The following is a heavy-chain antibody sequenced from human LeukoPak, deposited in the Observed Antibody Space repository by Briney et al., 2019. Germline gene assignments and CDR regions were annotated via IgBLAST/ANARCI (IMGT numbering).Heavy chain of an antibody. Sequence: QTGGSLGLSCAASGFTFSNYWMHWVRQAPGKGLVWVSRINSDGSIRSYADSVKGRFTISRDNAKNTLYLQMNSLRAEDTAVYYCARVGYCTNGVCYSSHWFDPWGQGTLVTVFS. CDR2: INSDGSIR. CDR3: ARVGYCTNGVCYSSHWFDP. D-gene: IGHD2-8*01. CDR1: GFTFSNYW. V-gene: IGHV3-74*01. J-gene: IGHJ5*02.